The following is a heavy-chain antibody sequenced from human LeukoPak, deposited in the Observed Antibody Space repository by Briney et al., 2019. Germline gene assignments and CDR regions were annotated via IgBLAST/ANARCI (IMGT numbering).Heavy chain of an antibody. CDR3: AKDKGGDIVVVPAAFDY. V-gene: IGHV3-30-3*01. CDR2: ISYDGSNK. D-gene: IGHD2-2*01. CDR1: GFTFSSYA. Sequence: PGGSLRLSCAASGFTFSSYAMHWVRQAPGKGLEWVAVISYDGSNKYYADSVKGRFTISRDNSKNTLYLQMNSLRAEDTAVYYCAKDKGGDIVVVPAAFDYWGQGTLVTVSS. J-gene: IGHJ4*02.